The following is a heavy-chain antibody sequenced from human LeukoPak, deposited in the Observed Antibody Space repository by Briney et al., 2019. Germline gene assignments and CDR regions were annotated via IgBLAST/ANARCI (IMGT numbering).Heavy chain of an antibody. CDR3: ARDGEGTDDY. D-gene: IGHD1-14*01. V-gene: IGHV3-21*01. CDR1: RFTFSSYA. CDR2: ISSSSSYI. J-gene: IGHJ4*02. Sequence: GGSLRLSCAASRFTFSSYAMSWVRQAPGKGLEWVSSISSSSSYIYYADSVKGRFTISRDNAKNSLYLQMNSLRAEDTAVYYCARDGEGTDDYWGQGTLVTVSS.